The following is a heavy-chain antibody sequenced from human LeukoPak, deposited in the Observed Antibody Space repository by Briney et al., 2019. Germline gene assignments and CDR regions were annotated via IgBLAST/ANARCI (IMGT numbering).Heavy chain of an antibody. J-gene: IGHJ4*02. Sequence: GSSLRLSCAASGFTFSSYAMHWVRQAPGKGLEWVAVISYDGSNKYYADSVKGRFTISRDNSKNTLYLQMNSLRAEDTAVYYCARVRGGYIHKDYFDYWGQGTLVTVSS. D-gene: IGHD5-12*01. V-gene: IGHV3-30*01. CDR1: GFTFSSYA. CDR3: ARVRGGYIHKDYFDY. CDR2: ISYDGSNK.